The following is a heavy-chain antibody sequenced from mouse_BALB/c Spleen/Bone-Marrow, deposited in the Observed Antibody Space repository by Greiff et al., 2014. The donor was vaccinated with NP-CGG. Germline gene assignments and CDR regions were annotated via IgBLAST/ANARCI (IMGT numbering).Heavy chain of an antibody. CDR1: GYSFTRYY. D-gene: IGHD1-1*01. CDR3: TRSNYGCWYFDV. V-gene: IGHV1S81*02. J-gene: IGHJ1*01. CDR2: INPSNGGT. Sequence: VQLQQSGAELVKPGASVKLSCKASGYSFTRYYMYWVKQRPGQGLEWIGEINPSNGGTNFNEKFKSKATLTVDKSSSTAYMQFSSLTSEDSAVYYCTRSNYGCWYFDVWGAGTTVTVSS.